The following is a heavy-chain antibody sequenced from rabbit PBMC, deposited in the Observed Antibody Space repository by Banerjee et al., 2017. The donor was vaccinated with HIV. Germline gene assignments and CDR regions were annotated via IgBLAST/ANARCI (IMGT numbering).Heavy chain of an antibody. D-gene: IGHD4-1*01. V-gene: IGHV1S45*01. CDR2: INTISGDT. CDR3: ARDLAGVIGWNFNL. CDR1: GFDFSRNA. J-gene: IGHJ4*01. Sequence: QEQLVESGGDLVKPGASLTLTCTASGFDFSRNAMCWVRQAPGKGLEWIACINTISGDTVYATWAKGRFTISKASWTTVTLQMTSLTAADTASYFCARDLAGVIGWNFNLWGPGTLVTVS.